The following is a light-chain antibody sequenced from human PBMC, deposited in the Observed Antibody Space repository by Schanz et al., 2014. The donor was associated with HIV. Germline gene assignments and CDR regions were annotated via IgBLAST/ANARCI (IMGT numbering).Light chain of an antibody. V-gene: IGLV1-44*01. CDR1: RSNIGNNP. J-gene: IGLJ7*01. CDR2: STN. CDR3: QSYDSSLRASV. Sequence: QSVLTQPPSLSEAPRQRVTISCSGRRSNIGNNPVNWYQQFPGTAPKLLIYSTNQRPSGIPDRFSGSKSGTSASLAITGLQAEDEADYYCQSYDSSLRASVFGGGTQLTVL.